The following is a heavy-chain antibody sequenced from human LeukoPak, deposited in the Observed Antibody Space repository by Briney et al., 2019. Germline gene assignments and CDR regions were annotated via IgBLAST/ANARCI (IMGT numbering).Heavy chain of an antibody. CDR3: ARVSSGYSLDY. CDR1: GFTVSGNY. D-gene: IGHD3-22*01. CDR2: IYSGGST. V-gene: IGHV3-66*02. Sequence: GGSLRLSCAASGFTVSGNYMTWVRQAPGKGLEWVSVIYSGGSTYYADSVKGRFTISRDNSKNTLYLQMNSLRAEDTAVYYCARVSSGYSLDYWGQGTLVTASS. J-gene: IGHJ4*02.